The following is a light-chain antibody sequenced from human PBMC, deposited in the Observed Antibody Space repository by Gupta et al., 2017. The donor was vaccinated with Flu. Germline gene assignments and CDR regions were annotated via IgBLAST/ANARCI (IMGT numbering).Light chain of an antibody. Sequence: ATVAVSPGESASGCWRASFPIARNLAWYQQKPGHPPRLLIYGASDRASGVPARFSGSGSGTEFTLTISSLQSDDFAVYHCQNYNNWPLTFGGGTKVEMK. J-gene: IGKJ4*01. V-gene: IGKV3-15*01. CDR1: FPIARN. CDR3: QNYNNWPLT. CDR2: GAS.